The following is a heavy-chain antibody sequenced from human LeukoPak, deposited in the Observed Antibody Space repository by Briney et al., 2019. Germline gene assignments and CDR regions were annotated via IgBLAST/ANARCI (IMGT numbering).Heavy chain of an antibody. CDR1: GYSISSGFY. CDR3: ARHAALGAVVGNRFDY. CDR2: IYYSGST. Sequence: SETLSLTCSVSGYSISSGFYWGWIRQPPGKGLEWIGSIYYSGSTYYNPSLKSRVTISVDTSKNQFSLKLSSVTAADTAVYYCARHAALGAVVGNRFDYWGQGTLVTVSS. D-gene: IGHD6-19*01. J-gene: IGHJ4*02. V-gene: IGHV4-38-2*02.